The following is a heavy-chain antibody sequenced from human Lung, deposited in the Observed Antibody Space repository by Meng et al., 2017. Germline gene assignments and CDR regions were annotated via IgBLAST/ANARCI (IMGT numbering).Heavy chain of an antibody. V-gene: IGHV3-74*01. CDR1: GFTFSTHC. Sequence: GGALVKLGGSLRLHCAASGFTFSTHCMHWVRQAPGKGLEWVSRITGDGSSTIYADSVQGRFTMSRDNAKNTLSLQMNSLRAEDTAVYYCARGGVTTDDWGQGTLVTVSS. CDR2: ITGDGSST. D-gene: IGHD4-17*01. CDR3: ARGGVTTDD. J-gene: IGHJ4*02.